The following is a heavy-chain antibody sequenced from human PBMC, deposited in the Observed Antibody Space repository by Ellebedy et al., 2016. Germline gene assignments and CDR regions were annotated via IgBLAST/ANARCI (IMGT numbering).Heavy chain of an antibody. CDR2: IYTSGST. V-gene: IGHV4-4*07. J-gene: IGHJ6*02. CDR1: GCSISSYY. CDR3: GGEAGYYYGMDV. Sequence: SETLSLXCTVSGCSISSYYWSWIRQPAGKGLEWIGRIYTSGSTNYNPSLKSRVTMSVDTSKNQFSLKLGSVTAADTAVYYCGGEAGYYYGMDVWGQGTTVTVSS.